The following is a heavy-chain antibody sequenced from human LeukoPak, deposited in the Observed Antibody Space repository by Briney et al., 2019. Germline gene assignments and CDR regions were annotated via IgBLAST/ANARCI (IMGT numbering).Heavy chain of an antibody. CDR1: GFTFSSYA. CDR2: ISGSGGST. CDR3: AKDKNTAMAVYYFDY. J-gene: IGHJ4*02. V-gene: IGHV3-23*01. D-gene: IGHD5-18*01. Sequence: GGSLRVSCAASGFTFSSYAMSWVRQAPGNGLEWVSAISGSGGSTYYADSVKGRFTISRDNSKNTLYLQMNSLRAEDTAVYYCAKDKNTAMAVYYFDYWGQGTLVTVSS.